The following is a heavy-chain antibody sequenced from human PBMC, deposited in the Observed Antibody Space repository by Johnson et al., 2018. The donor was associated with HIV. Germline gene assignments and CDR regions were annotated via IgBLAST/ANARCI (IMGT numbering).Heavy chain of an antibody. CDR1: GFTFNSYA. CDR2: ISYDGSNK. J-gene: IGHJ3*02. D-gene: IGHD3-22*01. CDR3: VKENHFYDSSGDPSDAFDM. V-gene: IGHV3-30*07. Sequence: QVQLVESGGGVVQPGRSLRLSCVASGFTFNSYAMHWVRQAPGKGLEWVAIISYDGSNKYYTDSVKGRFTISRANSRNTLFLQMSSLRVDDTALYFCVKENHFYDSSGDPSDAFDMWGQGTRVTVSS.